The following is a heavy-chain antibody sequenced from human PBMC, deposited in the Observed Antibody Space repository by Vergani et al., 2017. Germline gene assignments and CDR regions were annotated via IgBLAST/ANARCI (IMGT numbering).Heavy chain of an antibody. Sequence: EVQLVESGGGLVQPGGSLRLSCTASGFTFSSYEMNWVRQAPGKGLEWVSYISSSGSTIYYADSVKGRFTISRDTAKNSLYLQMNSLRAEDTAVYYCAREDYFWSGSLNYYYYYMDVGGKGTTVTVSS. V-gene: IGHV3-48*03. CDR3: AREDYFWSGSLNYYYYYMDV. D-gene: IGHD3-3*01. CDR1: GFTFSSYE. CDR2: ISSSGSTI. J-gene: IGHJ6*03.